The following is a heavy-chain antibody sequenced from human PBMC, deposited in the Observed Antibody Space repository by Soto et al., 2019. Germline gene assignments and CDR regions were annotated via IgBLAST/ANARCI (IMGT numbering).Heavy chain of an antibody. CDR2: IKYDGREK. CDR3: ASSEIPY. Sequence: GGSLRLSCAASGFTFSNYWMSWVRQAPGKGLEWVANIKYDGREKYYVDSVKGRFTISRDNAKNSLYLQMNSLRAEDTAMYYCASSEIPYWGQGTLVTVSS. CDR1: GFTFSNYW. J-gene: IGHJ4*02. V-gene: IGHV3-7*05.